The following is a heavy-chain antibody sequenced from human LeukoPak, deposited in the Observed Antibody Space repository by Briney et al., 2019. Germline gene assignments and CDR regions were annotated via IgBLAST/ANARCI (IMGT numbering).Heavy chain of an antibody. CDR3: AIDMGAHSY. CDR1: GFTFSSYE. CDR2: ISSNGSTI. J-gene: IGHJ4*02. D-gene: IGHD1-26*01. V-gene: IGHV3-48*03. Sequence: GGSLTLSCAASGFTFSSYEMNWVRQAPGKGLEWVSYISSNGSTIYYADSVKGRITSSRDNCKNSLYLQRNSLRADETAVYYCAIDMGAHSYWGQGTRVTVSS.